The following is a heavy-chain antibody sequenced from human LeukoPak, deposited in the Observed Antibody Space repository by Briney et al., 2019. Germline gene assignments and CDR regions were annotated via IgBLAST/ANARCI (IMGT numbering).Heavy chain of an antibody. D-gene: IGHD5-24*01. CDR2: ISYDGSNK. Sequence: PGRSLRLSCAASGFTFKSYAIHWVRQAPGKGLEWVALISYDGSNKYYADSVKGRFTTSRDNSKNTLYLQMNSLRAEDTAVYYCARGAEMATILGYFDYWGQGTLVTVSS. J-gene: IGHJ4*02. V-gene: IGHV3-30-3*01. CDR1: GFTFKSYA. CDR3: ARGAEMATILGYFDY.